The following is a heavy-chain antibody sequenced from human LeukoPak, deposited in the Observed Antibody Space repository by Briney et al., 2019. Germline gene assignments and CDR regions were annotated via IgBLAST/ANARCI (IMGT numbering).Heavy chain of an antibody. CDR3: ARGYSSSSGFHFDY. CDR2: ISSGSSTI. Sequence: GGSLRLSCAASGFTFNTYIMNWVRQAPGKGLEWVSYISSGSSTIYYADSVKGRFTISRDNAKNSLYLQMNSLRAEDTAVYYCARGYSSSSGFHFDYWGQGTLVTVSS. J-gene: IGHJ4*02. V-gene: IGHV3-48*01. CDR1: GFTFNTYI. D-gene: IGHD6-6*01.